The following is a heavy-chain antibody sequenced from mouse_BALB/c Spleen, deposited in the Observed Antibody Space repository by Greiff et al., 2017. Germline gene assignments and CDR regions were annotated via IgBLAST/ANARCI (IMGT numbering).Heavy chain of an antibody. V-gene: IGHV4-1*02. CDR3: ARPGRLYAMDY. D-gene: IGHD3-2*02. J-gene: IGHJ4*01. Sequence: EVKLLESGGGLVQPGGSLKLSCAASGFDFSRYWMSWVRQAPGKGLEWIGEINPDSSTINFTPSLKDKFIISRDNAKNTLYLQMSKVRSEDTALYYCARPGRLYAMDYWGQGTSVTVSS. CDR2: INPDSSTI. CDR1: GFDFSRYW.